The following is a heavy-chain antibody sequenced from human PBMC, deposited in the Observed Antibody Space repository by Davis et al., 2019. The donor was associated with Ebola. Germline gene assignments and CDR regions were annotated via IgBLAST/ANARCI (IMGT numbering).Heavy chain of an antibody. CDR2: INPSGGST. Sequence: GESLKISCAASGFTFSSYAMHWVRQAPGQGLEWMGIINPSGGSTSYAQKFQGRVTMTRDTSTSTVYMELSRLRSEDTAVYYCAREWSSIGTVWFDPWGQGTLVTVSS. J-gene: IGHJ5*02. D-gene: IGHD2-2*01. CDR3: AREWSSIGTVWFDP. V-gene: IGHV1-46*01. CDR1: GFTFSSYA.